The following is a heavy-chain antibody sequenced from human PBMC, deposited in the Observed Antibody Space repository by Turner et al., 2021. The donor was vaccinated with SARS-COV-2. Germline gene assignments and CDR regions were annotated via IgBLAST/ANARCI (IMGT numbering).Heavy chain of an antibody. CDR2: IYSGGST. Sequence: EVQLVESGGGLIQPGGSLRLSCAASGFTVSSNYMSGVRQAPGKGREWVSVIYSGGSTFYADSVKGRFTISRDNSKNTLYLQMNSLRAEDTAVYYCARDLGGLRFDYWGQGTLVTVSS. J-gene: IGHJ4*02. V-gene: IGHV3-53*01. CDR1: GFTVSSNY. CDR3: ARDLGGLRFDY. D-gene: IGHD2-15*01.